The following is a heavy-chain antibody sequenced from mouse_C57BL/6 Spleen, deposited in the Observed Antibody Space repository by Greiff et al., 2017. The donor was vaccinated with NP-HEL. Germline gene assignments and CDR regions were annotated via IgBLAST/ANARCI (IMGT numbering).Heavy chain of an antibody. CDR2: IDPSASYT. CDR3: ARGDYGSSYGYFDV. CDR1: GYTFTSYW. J-gene: IGHJ1*03. V-gene: IGHV1-69*01. Sequence: VQLQQPGAELVMPGASVKLSCKASGYTFTSYWMHWVKQRPGQGLEWIGEIDPSASYTNYNQKFKGKSTLTVDKSSSTAYMQLSSLTSEDSAVYYCARGDYGSSYGYFDVWGTGTTVTVSS. D-gene: IGHD1-1*01.